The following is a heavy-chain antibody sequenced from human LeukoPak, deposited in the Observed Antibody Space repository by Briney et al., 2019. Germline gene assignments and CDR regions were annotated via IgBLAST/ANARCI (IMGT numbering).Heavy chain of an antibody. D-gene: IGHD3-22*01. Sequence: SETLSLTCAVSGGSISSGGYSWSWIRQPPGKGLEWIGYIYHSGSTYYNPSLKSRVAISVDRSKNQFSLKLSSVTAADTAVYYCAREYDSSGYLDYWGQGTLVTVSS. J-gene: IGHJ4*02. CDR2: IYHSGST. CDR1: GGSISSGGYS. V-gene: IGHV4-30-2*01. CDR3: AREYDSSGYLDY.